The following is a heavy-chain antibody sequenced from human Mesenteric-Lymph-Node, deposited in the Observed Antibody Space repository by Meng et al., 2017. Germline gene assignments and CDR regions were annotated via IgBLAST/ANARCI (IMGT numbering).Heavy chain of an antibody. V-gene: IGHV3-48*03. CDR2: ISSSGSTI. CDR1: GYSFTSYW. CDR3: ARDSQYYDSRRP. D-gene: IGHD3-22*01. J-gene: IGHJ4*02. Sequence: SCKGSGYSFTSYWMSWVRQAPGKGLEWVSYISSSGSTIYYADSVKGRFTISRDNAKNSLYLQMNSLRAEDTAVYYCARDSQYYDSRRPWGQGTLVTVSS.